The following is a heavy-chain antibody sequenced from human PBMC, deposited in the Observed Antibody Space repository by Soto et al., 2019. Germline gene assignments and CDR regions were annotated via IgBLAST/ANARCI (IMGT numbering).Heavy chain of an antibody. Sequence: SETLSLTCTVSGGSISSYYWSWIRQPPGKGLEWIGYIYYSGSTYYNPSLKSRVTISVDTSKNQFSLKLSSVTAADTAVYYCARAPFNVLRYSYYFDYWGQGTLVTVSS. V-gene: IGHV4-59*12. D-gene: IGHD3-9*01. CDR1: GGSISSYY. CDR2: IYYSGST. CDR3: ARAPFNVLRYSYYFDY. J-gene: IGHJ4*02.